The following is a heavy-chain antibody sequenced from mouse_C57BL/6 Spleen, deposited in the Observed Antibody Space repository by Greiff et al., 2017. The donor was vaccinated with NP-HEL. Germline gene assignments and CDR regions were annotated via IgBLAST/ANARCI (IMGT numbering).Heavy chain of an antibody. J-gene: IGHJ4*01. D-gene: IGHD1-1*01. Sequence: VQLQQSGAELVRPGTSVKVSCKASGYAFTNYLIEWVKQRHGKGLEWIGVINPGSGGTNYNEKFKGKATLTVDQSSSTAYMQLNSLTSEDSAVYFCARRKITTVVAGAMDYWGQGTSVTVSS. CDR3: ARRKITTVVAGAMDY. V-gene: IGHV1-54*01. CDR1: GYAFTNYL. CDR2: INPGSGGT.